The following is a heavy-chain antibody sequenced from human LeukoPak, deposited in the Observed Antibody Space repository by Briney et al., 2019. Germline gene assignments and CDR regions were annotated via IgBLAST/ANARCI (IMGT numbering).Heavy chain of an antibody. Sequence: SETLSLTCTVSGGSISSYYWSWIRQPPGKGLEWIGYIYYSGSTNYNPSLKSRVTISVDTSKNQFSLKLSSVTAADTAVYYCARKRGDYYDSSGYPSGAFDIWGQGTMVTVSS. CDR1: GGSISSYY. V-gene: IGHV4-59*01. J-gene: IGHJ3*02. CDR3: ARKRGDYYDSSGYPSGAFDI. D-gene: IGHD3-22*01. CDR2: IYYSGST.